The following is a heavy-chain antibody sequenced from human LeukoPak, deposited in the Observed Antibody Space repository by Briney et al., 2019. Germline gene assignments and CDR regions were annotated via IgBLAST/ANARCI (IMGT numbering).Heavy chain of an antibody. J-gene: IGHJ3*02. V-gene: IGHV1-2*02. Sequence: GASVKVSCKASGYTFTGYYMHWVRQAPGQGLEWMGWINPNSGGTNYAQKFQGRVTMTRDTSISTAYMELSRLRSDDTAVYYCAREPPMVYATHGAFDIWGQGTMVTVSS. CDR1: GYTFTGYY. CDR3: AREPPMVYATHGAFDI. D-gene: IGHD2-8*01. CDR2: INPNSGGT.